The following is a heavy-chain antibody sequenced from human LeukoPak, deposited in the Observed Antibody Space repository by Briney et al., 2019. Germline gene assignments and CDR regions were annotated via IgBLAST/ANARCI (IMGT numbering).Heavy chain of an antibody. D-gene: IGHD3-3*01. CDR3: ARATYYDFWSGYWFDY. V-gene: IGHV1-69*13. Sequence: SVKVSCKASGGTFSSYAISWVRQAPGQGLEWMGGIIPIFGTANYAQKFQGRVTITADESTSTAYMELGSLRSEDPAVYYCARATYYDFWSGYWFDYWGQGTLVTVSS. CDR1: GGTFSSYA. J-gene: IGHJ4*02. CDR2: IIPIFGTA.